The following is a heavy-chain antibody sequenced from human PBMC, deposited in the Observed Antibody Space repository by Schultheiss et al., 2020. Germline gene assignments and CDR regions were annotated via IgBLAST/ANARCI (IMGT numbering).Heavy chain of an antibody. CDR2: INSDGSST. V-gene: IGHV3-74*01. CDR1: GFTFSSYW. D-gene: IGHD3-16*02. J-gene: IGHJ4*02. Sequence: GGSLRLSCAASGFTFSSYWMHWVRQAPGKGLVWVSRINSDGSSTSYADSVKGRFTISRDNAKNTLYLQMNSLRAEDTAVYYCARDGYDYVWGSYRTSFDYWGQGTLVTVSS. CDR3: ARDGYDYVWGSYRTSFDY.